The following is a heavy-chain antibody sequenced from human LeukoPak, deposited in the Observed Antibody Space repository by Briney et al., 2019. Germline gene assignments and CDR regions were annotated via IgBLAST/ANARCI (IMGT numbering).Heavy chain of an antibody. J-gene: IGHJ3*02. CDR1: GGTFSSYA. CDR2: IMPIFGTA. V-gene: IGHV1-69*13. D-gene: IGHD3-22*01. CDR3: ARAPYYYDSSGYRGAFDI. Sequence: ASVKVSCKASGGTFSSYAISWVRQAPGHRLEWMGGIMPIFGTANYAQKCQGRVTITADESTSTAYMELSSLRSEDTAVYYCARAPYYYDSSGYRGAFDIWGQGTMVTVSS.